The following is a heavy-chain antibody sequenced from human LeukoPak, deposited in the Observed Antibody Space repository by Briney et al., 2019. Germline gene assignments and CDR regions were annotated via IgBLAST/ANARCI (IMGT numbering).Heavy chain of an antibody. Sequence: GGSLRLSCAASGFTFSSYSMNWVRQAPGKGLEWVSSISSSSSYIYYADSVKGRFTISRDNAKNSLYLQMNSLRAEDTAVYYCAREKPALTYDYDSSGYYYFDYWGQGTLVTVSS. CDR2: ISSSSSYI. D-gene: IGHD3-22*01. CDR1: GFTFSSYS. CDR3: AREKPALTYDYDSSGYYYFDY. J-gene: IGHJ4*02. V-gene: IGHV3-21*01.